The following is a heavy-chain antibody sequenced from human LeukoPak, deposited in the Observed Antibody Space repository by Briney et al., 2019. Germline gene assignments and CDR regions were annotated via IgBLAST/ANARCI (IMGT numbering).Heavy chain of an antibody. J-gene: IGHJ6*02. CDR3: ARDDLMVRGVVDHRGLDV. CDR1: GFTFSSYW. D-gene: IGHD3-10*01. Sequence: PGGSLRLSCAASGFTFSSYWMHWVRQAPGKGLVWVSRIDSDGSSTTYADSVKGRFTISRDNSKNTVYLQMNSLRAEDTAVYYCARDDLMVRGVVDHRGLDVWGQGTTVTVSS. V-gene: IGHV3-74*01. CDR2: IDSDGSST.